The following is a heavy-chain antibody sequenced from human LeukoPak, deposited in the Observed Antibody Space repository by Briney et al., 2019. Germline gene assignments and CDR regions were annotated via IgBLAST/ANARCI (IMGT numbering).Heavy chain of an antibody. V-gene: IGHV3-20*01. Sequence: PGGSLRLSCAASGFTFSSYGMHWVRQAPGKGLEWVSGINWNGGSAGYADSVKGRFTISRDNAKNSLYLQMNSLRAEDTALYHCARTSYSGYDSGSDYWGQGTLVTVSS. CDR2: INWNGGSA. CDR1: GFTFSSYG. J-gene: IGHJ4*02. D-gene: IGHD5-12*01. CDR3: ARTSYSGYDSGSDY.